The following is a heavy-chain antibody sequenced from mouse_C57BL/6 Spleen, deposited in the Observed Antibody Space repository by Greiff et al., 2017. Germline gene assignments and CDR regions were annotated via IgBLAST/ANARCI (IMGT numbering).Heavy chain of an antibody. CDR3: ARDQGTIGGRGYYLDD. D-gene: IGHD2-14*01. V-gene: IGHV5-4*01. CDR1: GFTFSSYA. J-gene: IGHJ2*01. CDR2: ISDGGSYT. Sequence: EVKLMESGGGLVKPGGSLKLSCAASGFTFSSYAMSWVRQTPEKRLEWVATISDGGSYTYYPDNVKGRFTISRDNAKNNLYLQMSHLKSEDTAMYYCARDQGTIGGRGYYLDDWGQGTTLTVSS.